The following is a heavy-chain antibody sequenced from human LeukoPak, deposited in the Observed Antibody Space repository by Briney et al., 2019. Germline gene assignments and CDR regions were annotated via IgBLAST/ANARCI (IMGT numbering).Heavy chain of an antibody. CDR3: ARERRRGYSYGYFGYYFDY. J-gene: IGHJ4*02. CDR1: GGSISSSSYY. Sequence: SETLSLTCTVSGGSISSSSYYWGWIRQPPGKGLEWIGSIYYSGSTYYNPSLKSRVTISVDTSKNQFSLKLSSVTAADTAVYYCARERRRGYSYGYFGYYFDYWGQGTLVTVSS. CDR2: IYYSGST. D-gene: IGHD5-18*01. V-gene: IGHV4-39*02.